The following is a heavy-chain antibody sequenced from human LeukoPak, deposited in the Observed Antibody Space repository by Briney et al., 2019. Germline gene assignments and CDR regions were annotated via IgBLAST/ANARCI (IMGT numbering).Heavy chain of an antibody. CDR3: ARGGGVPLFEILTGLNY. V-gene: IGHV3-7*03. CDR1: GFTFSSYW. CDR2: IKQDGREI. D-gene: IGHD3-9*01. J-gene: IGHJ4*02. Sequence: PGGSLRLSCTASGFTFSSYWMSWVRQAPGKGLEWVANIKQDGREIYYVDSVKGRFTISRDNAKNSLYLQMNSLRAEDTAVYYGARGGGVPLFEILTGLNYWGQGTLVTVSS.